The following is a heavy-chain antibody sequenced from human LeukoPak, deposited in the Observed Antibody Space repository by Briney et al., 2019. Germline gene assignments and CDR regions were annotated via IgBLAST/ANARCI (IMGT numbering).Heavy chain of an antibody. D-gene: IGHD2-15*01. CDR3: AKEGEVVAASGYDYYGMDV. CDR2: ISGSGGST. Sequence: PGGSLRLSCAASGFTVSSYAMSWVRQAPGKGLEWVSAISGSGGSTYYADSVKGRFTISRDNSKNTLYLQMNSLRAEDTAVYYCAKEGEVVAASGYDYYGMDVWGQGTTVTVSS. J-gene: IGHJ6*02. V-gene: IGHV3-23*01. CDR1: GFTVSSYA.